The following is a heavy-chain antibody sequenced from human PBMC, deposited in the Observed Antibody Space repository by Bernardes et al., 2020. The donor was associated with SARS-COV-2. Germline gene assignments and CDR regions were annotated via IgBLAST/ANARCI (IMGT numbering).Heavy chain of an antibody. Sequence: GGSLRLSCAASGFTFSNNEMNWVRQAPGKGLEWVSFISSSATTIYYADSVKGRFTISRDNAKNSLYLRMSSLRAEDTALYYCATLQGGSDYWGQGTLVTVSS. CDR3: ATLQGGSDY. V-gene: IGHV3-48*03. J-gene: IGHJ4*02. CDR2: ISSSATTI. D-gene: IGHD2-15*01. CDR1: GFTFSNNE.